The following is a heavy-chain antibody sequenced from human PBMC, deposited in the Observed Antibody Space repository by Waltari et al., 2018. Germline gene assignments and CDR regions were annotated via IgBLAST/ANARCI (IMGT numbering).Heavy chain of an antibody. CDR2: IYTSGST. V-gene: IGHV4-4*07. J-gene: IGHJ3*02. D-gene: IGHD6-13*01. CDR1: GGSISSYY. CDR3: ARDGGAIAAAGDAFDI. Sequence: QVQLQESGPGLVKPSENLSLTCTVSGGSISSYYWSWIRQPAGKGLEWIGRIYTSGSTNYNPSLKSRVTMSVDTSKNQFSLKLSSVTAADTAVYYCARDGGAIAAAGDAFDIWGQGTMVTVSS.